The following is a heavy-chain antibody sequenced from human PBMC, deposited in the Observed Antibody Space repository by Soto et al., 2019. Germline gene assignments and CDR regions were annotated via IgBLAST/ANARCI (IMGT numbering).Heavy chain of an antibody. CDR2: IYYSGST. CDR1: GGSISSYY. V-gene: IGHV4-59*01. D-gene: IGHD1-26*01. Sequence: SETLSLTCTVSGGSISSYYWGWIRQPPGKGLEWIGYIYYSGSTNYNPSLKSRVTISVDTSKNQFSLKLSSVTAADTAVYYCATNRAERAVGATPYYFDYWGQGTLVTVSS. CDR3: ATNRAERAVGATPYYFDY. J-gene: IGHJ4*02.